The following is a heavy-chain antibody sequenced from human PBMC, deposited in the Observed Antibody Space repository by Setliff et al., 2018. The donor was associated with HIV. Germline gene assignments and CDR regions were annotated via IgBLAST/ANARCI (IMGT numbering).Heavy chain of an antibody. CDR2: IYYSGST. CDR1: RGSISSSSYY. CDR3: ARDLEYYYGSGSYGVFDY. J-gene: IGHJ4*02. Sequence: PSETLSLTCTVSRGSISSSSYYWGWIRQSPGKGLEWIGSIYYSGSTYYNPSLKSRVTISIDTSKNQFSLKLSSVTAADTAVYYCARDLEYYYGSGSYGVFDYWGQGTLVTVSS. D-gene: IGHD3-10*01. V-gene: IGHV4-39*07.